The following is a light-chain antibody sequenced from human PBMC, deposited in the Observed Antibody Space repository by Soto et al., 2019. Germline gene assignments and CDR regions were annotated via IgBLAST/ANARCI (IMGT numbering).Light chain of an antibody. J-gene: IGLJ2*01. CDR3: SSYTSSSIVV. Sequence: QSALTQPASVSGSPGQSITISCTGTSSDVGGYNYVSWYQQHPGKAPKLMIYVVSSRPSGVSNRVSGSKSGNTASLTISGLQAEDEADYYCSSYTSSSIVVFGGGTKLTVL. CDR1: SSDVGGYNY. V-gene: IGLV2-14*01. CDR2: VVS.